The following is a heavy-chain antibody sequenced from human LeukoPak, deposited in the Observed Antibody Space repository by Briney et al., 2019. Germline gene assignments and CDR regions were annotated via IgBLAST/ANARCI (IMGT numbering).Heavy chain of an antibody. V-gene: IGHV4-34*01. CDR2: INHSGST. D-gene: IGHD3-22*01. CDR1: GGSLGGYY. J-gene: IGHJ4*02. Sequence: SETLSLTCAVYGGSLGGYYWNWIRQSPGKGLEWIGEINHSGSTNYNPSLKSRVTISVDTSKNQFSLKLSSVTAADTAVYYCARATFDSRGYYYEGEYWGQGTLVTVSS. CDR3: ARATFDSRGYYYEGEY.